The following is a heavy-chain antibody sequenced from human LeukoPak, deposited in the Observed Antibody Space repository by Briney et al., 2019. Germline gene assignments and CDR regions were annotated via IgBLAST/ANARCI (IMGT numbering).Heavy chain of an antibody. CDR3: ARSKVRGVIDY. J-gene: IGHJ4*02. CDR1: GGTFSSYA. CDR2: IIPIFGTA. Sequence: ASVKLSCKASGGTFSSYAISWVRQAPGQGLEWMGGIIPIFGTANYAQKSKGRVTITADESTSTAYMEPSSLRSEDTAVYYCARSKVRGVIDYWGQGTLVTVSS. D-gene: IGHD3-10*01. V-gene: IGHV1-69*13.